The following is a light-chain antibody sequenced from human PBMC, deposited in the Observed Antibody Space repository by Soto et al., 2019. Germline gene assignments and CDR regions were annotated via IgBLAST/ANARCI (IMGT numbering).Light chain of an antibody. CDR3: QQRANWPLT. V-gene: IGKV3-11*01. J-gene: IGKJ4*01. CDR2: NAS. CDR1: QTVGGY. Sequence: EIVLTQSPATMSLSPGERATLSSRARQTVGGYLAWYQQKGGQAPRLLIYNASIRATGIPARFSGSGPGTDFTLTISSLEPEDFAFHYCQQRANWPLTFGGGTKVDIK.